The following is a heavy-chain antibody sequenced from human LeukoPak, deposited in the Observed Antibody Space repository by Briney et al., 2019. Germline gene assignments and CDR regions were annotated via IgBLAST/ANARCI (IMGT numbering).Heavy chain of an antibody. CDR3: ARTPPGYCGGGSCYVDDAFDI. CDR2: TYYRSKWYN. CDR1: GDSVSSNSGA. J-gene: IGHJ3*02. V-gene: IGHV6-1*01. Sequence: SQTLSLTCAISGDSVSSNSGAWNWIRQSPSRGLEWLGRTYYRSKWYNDYAVSVKSRITINPDTSKNQFSLHLNSVTPEDTAVYYCARTPPGYCGGGSCYVDDAFDIWGQGTMVTVSS. D-gene: IGHD2-15*01.